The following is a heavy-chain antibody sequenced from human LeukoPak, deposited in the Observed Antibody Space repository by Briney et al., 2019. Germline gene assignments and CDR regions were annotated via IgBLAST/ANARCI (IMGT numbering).Heavy chain of an antibody. D-gene: IGHD3-3*01. J-gene: IGHJ4*02. V-gene: IGHV3-7*01. CDR1: GFSLSSYW. Sequence: PGGSLRLSCAASGFSLSSYWMGWVRPAPGRGLGWDGHIQQDGRQKYYVASVKRRCTISRDNAKNSLYLQMNSLRAEDTAVYYWARDMTYYDFWSGYHTKYYFDYWGQGTLVTVSS. CDR2: IQQDGRQK. CDR3: ARDMTYYDFWSGYHTKYYFDY.